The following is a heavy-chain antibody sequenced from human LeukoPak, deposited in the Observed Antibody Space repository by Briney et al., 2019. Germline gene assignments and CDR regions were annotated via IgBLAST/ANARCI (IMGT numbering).Heavy chain of an antibody. CDR2: ISGSGGST. CDR1: GFTFSSYA. Sequence: GGSLRLSCAASGFTFSSYAMSWVRQAPGKGLEWVSAISGSGGSTYYADSVKGRFTISRDNSKNTLYLQMNSLRAEDTAVYYCARGAAYYDFWSGYSFDYWGQGTLVTVSS. D-gene: IGHD3-3*01. J-gene: IGHJ4*02. CDR3: ARGAAYYDFWSGYSFDY. V-gene: IGHV3-23*01.